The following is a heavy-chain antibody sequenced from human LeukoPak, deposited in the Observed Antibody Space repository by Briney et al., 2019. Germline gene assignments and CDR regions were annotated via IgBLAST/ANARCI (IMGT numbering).Heavy chain of an antibody. Sequence: GGSLRLSCAASGFTFSSYGMHWVRQAPGKGLEWVAVIWYDGSNKYYADSVKGRFTISRDNSKNTLYLQMNSLRAEDTAVYYCARGYSYGNHWYFDLWGRGTLVTVSS. J-gene: IGHJ2*01. CDR2: IWYDGSNK. V-gene: IGHV3-33*01. CDR3: ARGYSYGNHWYFDL. D-gene: IGHD5-18*01. CDR1: GFTFSSYG.